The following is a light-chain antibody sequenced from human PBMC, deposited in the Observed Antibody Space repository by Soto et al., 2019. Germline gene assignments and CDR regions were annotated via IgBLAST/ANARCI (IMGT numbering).Light chain of an antibody. V-gene: IGKV1-39*01. CDR2: TTS. Sequence: DLQMTQSPSSLSASIGDRVTITCRASQTIGNYLNWYQQKPGKAPTVLIYTTSSLQSGVPSRFSGSGSGTDLTLTINSLQPEDFATYYCQHSYSTPPYTFGQRTKLEIK. J-gene: IGKJ2*01. CDR1: QTIGNY. CDR3: QHSYSTPPYT.